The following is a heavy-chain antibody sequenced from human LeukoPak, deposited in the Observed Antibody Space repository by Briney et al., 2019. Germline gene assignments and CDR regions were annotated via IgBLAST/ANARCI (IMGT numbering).Heavy chain of an antibody. J-gene: IGHJ3*02. V-gene: IGHV3-30*02. Sequence: GGSLRLSCAASGFTFSSYGMHWVRQAPGKGLEWVAFIRYDGSNKYYADSVKGRFTISRDNSKNTLYLQMNSLRAEDTAVYYCARVLVGGVDAFDIWGQGTMVTVSS. CDR1: GFTFSSYG. D-gene: IGHD1-26*01. CDR3: ARVLVGGVDAFDI. CDR2: IRYDGSNK.